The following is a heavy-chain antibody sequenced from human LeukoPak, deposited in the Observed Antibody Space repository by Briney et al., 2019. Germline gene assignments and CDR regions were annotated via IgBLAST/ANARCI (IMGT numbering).Heavy chain of an antibody. V-gene: IGHV4-31*03. CDR3: ARDNRSGSYLTTTPNYGMDV. CDR2: IYYSGST. CDR1: GGSISSGGYY. Sequence: SQTLSLTCTVSGGSISSGGYYWSWIRQHPGKGLEWIGYIYYSGSTYYNPSLKSRVTISVDTSKNQFSLKLSSVTAADTAVYYCARDNRSGSYLTTTPNYGMDVWGQGTTVTVSS. D-gene: IGHD1-26*01. J-gene: IGHJ6*02.